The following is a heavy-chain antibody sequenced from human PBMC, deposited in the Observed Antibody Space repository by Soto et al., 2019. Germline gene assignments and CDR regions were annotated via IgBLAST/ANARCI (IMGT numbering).Heavy chain of an antibody. CDR1: GFSFTGYY. CDR3: AKDLTRQHDYWFDP. V-gene: IGHV1-2*02. J-gene: IGHJ5*02. D-gene: IGHD5-12*01. Sequence: ASVKVSCKASGFSFTGYYIHWLRQAPGQGLEWMGWINAHSGGTEYAQKFQGRVTLTRDTSIATAYLTLTSLTSDDTALYYCAKDLTRQHDYWFDPWGQGPKVTVSS. CDR2: INAHSGGT.